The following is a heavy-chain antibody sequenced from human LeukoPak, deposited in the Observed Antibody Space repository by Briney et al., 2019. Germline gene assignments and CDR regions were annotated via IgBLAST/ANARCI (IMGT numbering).Heavy chain of an antibody. CDR2: LKQDGTVK. J-gene: IGHJ4*02. D-gene: IGHD6-6*01. V-gene: IGHV3-7*01. CDR1: GFTFTTYW. Sequence: GGSLRLSCAASGFTFTTYWMSWDRQAPGKGLEWVANLKQDGTVKYYVDSVKGRFTISRDNARNSLYLQMSSLRVEDTAVYYCARIGYSSSSFDYWGQRTLVTVSS. CDR3: ARIGYSSSSFDY.